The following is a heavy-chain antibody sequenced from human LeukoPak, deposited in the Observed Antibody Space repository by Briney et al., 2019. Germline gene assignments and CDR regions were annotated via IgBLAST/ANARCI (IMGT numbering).Heavy chain of an antibody. CDR2: INPGDSDT. V-gene: IGHV5-51*01. Sequence: GESLKISCKGSGYTFTTYWIGWVRQMPGKGLEWMGIINPGDSDTRYSPSFQGQVTMSADKSINTAYLQWSSLKASDTAMYYCARRQGCSSTSCPPDSWGQGTLVTVSS. D-gene: IGHD2-2*01. CDR1: GYTFTTYW. CDR3: ARRQGCSSTSCPPDS. J-gene: IGHJ4*02.